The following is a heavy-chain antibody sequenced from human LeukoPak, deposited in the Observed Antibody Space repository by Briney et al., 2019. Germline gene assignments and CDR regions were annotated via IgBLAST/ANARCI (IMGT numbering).Heavy chain of an antibody. CDR2: ISYDGSNK. J-gene: IGHJ4*02. Sequence: GGSLRLSCAASGFTLSSYAMHWVRQAPGKGLEWVAVISYDGSNKYYADSVKGGFTISRDNSKNTLYLQMNSLRAEDTAVYYSARARGGQQLVVDYWGQGTLVTISS. V-gene: IGHV3-30*04. CDR3: ARARGGQQLVVDY. CDR1: GFTLSSYA. D-gene: IGHD6-13*01.